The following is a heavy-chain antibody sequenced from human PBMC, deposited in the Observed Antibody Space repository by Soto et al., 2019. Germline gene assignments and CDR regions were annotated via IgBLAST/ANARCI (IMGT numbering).Heavy chain of an antibody. CDR2: IIPIFGTA. V-gene: IGHV1-69*13. CDR3: ARFGGNIVVVVAATRGYYYGMDV. J-gene: IGHJ6*02. Sequence: SVKVSCKASGGTFSSYAISWVRQAPGQGLEWMGGIIPIFGTANYAQKFQGRVTITADESTSTAYMELSSLRSEDTAVYYCARFGGNIVVVVAATRGYYYGMDVWGQGTTVTVSS. D-gene: IGHD2-15*01. CDR1: GGTFSSYA.